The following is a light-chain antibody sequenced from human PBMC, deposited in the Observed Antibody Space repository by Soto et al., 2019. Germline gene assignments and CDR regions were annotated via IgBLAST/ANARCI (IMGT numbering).Light chain of an antibody. CDR3: QQYENWPQLT. CDR2: GAS. Sequence: EIVMTQSPATLSVSPGERATLSCRASQSVGGDLALYQQKPGQAPRLLIYGASSRAPGIPDRFSGSGSGTEFTLTISSLQSEDSAVYYCQQYENWPQLTFGGGTKVDI. J-gene: IGKJ4*01. CDR1: QSVGGD. V-gene: IGKV3-15*01.